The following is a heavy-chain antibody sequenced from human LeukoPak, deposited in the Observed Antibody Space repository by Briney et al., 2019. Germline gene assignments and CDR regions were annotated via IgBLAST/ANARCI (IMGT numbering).Heavy chain of an antibody. CDR3: ARDRSGTYSMDY. V-gene: IGHV3-23*01. D-gene: IGHD1-26*01. CDR1: GFTFSSFA. J-gene: IGHJ4*02. CDR2: ISSNGGST. Sequence: GGSLRLSCAASGFTFSSFAMTWVRQAPGKGLEWVSGISSNGGSTYYADSVKGRFTISRDDSRNTLYLQMNSLRAEDTAVYYCARDRSGTYSMDYWGQGTLVTVSS.